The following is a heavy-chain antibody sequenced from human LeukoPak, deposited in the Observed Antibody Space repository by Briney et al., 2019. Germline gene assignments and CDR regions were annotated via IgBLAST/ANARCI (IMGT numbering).Heavy chain of an antibody. J-gene: IGHJ6*02. Sequence: GGSLRLSCAASGFSFSNYAMTWVRQAPGKGLEWVSMITGGGGTTSYVDSVKGRFTISRDNSKNTLYLQMNSLRAEDTAVYYCAKGPIAVAGNNYYRMDVWGQGTTVSVSS. V-gene: IGHV3-23*01. CDR2: ITGGGGTT. CDR1: GFSFSNYA. CDR3: AKGPIAVAGNNYYRMDV. D-gene: IGHD6-19*01.